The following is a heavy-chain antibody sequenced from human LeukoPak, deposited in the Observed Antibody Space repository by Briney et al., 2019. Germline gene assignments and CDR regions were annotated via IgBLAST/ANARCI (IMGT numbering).Heavy chain of an antibody. CDR1: VGTFSSYA. V-gene: IGHV1-69*04. CDR2: IIPIFGIA. Sequence: GASVKVSCKASVGTFSSYAISWVRQAPGQGLDWMGRIIPIFGIANYAQKFQGRVTITADKSTSTAYMELSSLRSEDTAVYYCARSLYCSSTSCYTGFYAFDIWGQGTMVTVSS. J-gene: IGHJ3*02. D-gene: IGHD2-2*02. CDR3: ARSLYCSSTSCYTGFYAFDI.